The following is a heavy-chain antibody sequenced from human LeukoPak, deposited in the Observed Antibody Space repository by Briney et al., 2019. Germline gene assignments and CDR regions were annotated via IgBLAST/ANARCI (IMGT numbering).Heavy chain of an antibody. Sequence: GGSLRLSCTVSGFTVSSNYMTWVRQAPGKGLEWVSVIYSGGGTYYADSVKGRFTISRDNFKNTLYLQMNSLRAEDTAVYYCARYTTAGYSSGWYGPSFDYWGQGTLVTVSS. CDR2: IYSGGGT. CDR1: GFTVSSNY. V-gene: IGHV3-53*01. CDR3: ARYTTAGYSSGWYGPSFDY. J-gene: IGHJ4*02. D-gene: IGHD6-19*01.